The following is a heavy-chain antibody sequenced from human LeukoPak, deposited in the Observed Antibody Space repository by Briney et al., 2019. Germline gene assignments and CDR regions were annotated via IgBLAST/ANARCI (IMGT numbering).Heavy chain of an antibody. CDR1: GGSISSGGYY. J-gene: IGHJ4*02. CDR3: ARGGSDSNGYYLIYY. D-gene: IGHD3-22*01. Sequence: SQTLSLTCTVSGGSISSGGYYWSWIRQHPGKGLEWIGSIYYSGSTYYNLSLKSRVTISVDTSKNQFSLKLSSVTAADTAVYYCARGGSDSNGYYLIYYWGQGTLLAVSS. V-gene: IGHV4-31*03. CDR2: IYYSGST.